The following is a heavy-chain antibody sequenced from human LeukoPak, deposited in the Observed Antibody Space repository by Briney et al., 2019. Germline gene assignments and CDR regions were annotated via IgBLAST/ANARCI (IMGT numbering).Heavy chain of an antibody. CDR2: IGTIISTT. V-gene: IGHV3-48*03. D-gene: IGHD6-25*01. Sequence: PGGSLRLSCAASGFTFRTYEMNWVRQAPGKGLEWVSYIGTIISTTYYADSVKGRFTVSRDDAKSSLYLQMSSLRAEDTAVYYCARTVCDLRGQRLIPGFDYWGQGTLVTVSS. CDR1: GFTFRTYE. J-gene: IGHJ4*02. CDR3: ARTVCDLRGQRLIPGFDY.